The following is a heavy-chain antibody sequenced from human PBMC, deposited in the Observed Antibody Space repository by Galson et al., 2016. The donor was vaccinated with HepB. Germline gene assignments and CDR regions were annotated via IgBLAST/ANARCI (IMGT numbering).Heavy chain of an antibody. D-gene: IGHD3-22*01. CDR1: GFNVTSNY. V-gene: IGHV3-53*01. Sequence: SLRLSCAASGFNVTSNYMSWVRQAPGKGLEWVSVIYSGGSTYYADSVKGRFTNTRDNSKNTVHLQMNSLRAEDTAVNYCARYYYDRRGYYYYGMDVWGQGTTVTVSS. CDR3: ARYYYDRRGYYYYGMDV. CDR2: IYSGGST. J-gene: IGHJ6*02.